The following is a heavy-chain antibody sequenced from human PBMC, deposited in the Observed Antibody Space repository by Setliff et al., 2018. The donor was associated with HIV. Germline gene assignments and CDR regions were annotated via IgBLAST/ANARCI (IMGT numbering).Heavy chain of an antibody. CDR1: GFRVTDTY. CDR2: IYKAGKT. D-gene: IGHD5-18*01. V-gene: IGHV3-53*01. J-gene: IGHJ4*02. Sequence: PGGSLRLSCEASGFRVTDTYMAWVRQAPGKGLEWVTLIYKAGKTYYADFAKGRFAIARDDTKNTVSLQMTNLEPGDTAMYYCAKGGYGGAYYVAGYWGQGTKVTV. CDR3: AKGGYGGAYYVAGY.